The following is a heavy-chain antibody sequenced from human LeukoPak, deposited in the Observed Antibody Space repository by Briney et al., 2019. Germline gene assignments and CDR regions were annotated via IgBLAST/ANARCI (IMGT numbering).Heavy chain of an antibody. CDR3: ARSELSAGTIYYYYYMDV. D-gene: IGHD6-19*01. CDR1: GYSFTSYY. J-gene: IGHJ6*03. CDR2: MNPNSGNT. V-gene: IGHV1-8*01. Sequence: GASVKVSCKASGYSFTSYYMHWVRQAPGQGLEWMGWMNPNSGNTGYAQKFQGRVTMTRNTSISTAYMELSSLRSEDTAVYYCARSELSAGTIYYYYYMDVWGKGTTVTVSS.